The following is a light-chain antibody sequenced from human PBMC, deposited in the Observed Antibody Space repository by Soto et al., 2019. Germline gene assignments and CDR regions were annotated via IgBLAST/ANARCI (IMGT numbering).Light chain of an antibody. J-gene: IGKJ1*01. CDR3: QQYNSYRT. CDR2: DAS. Sequence: ASVGDRVTITCRASQSISSWLAWYQQKPGKAPKLLIYDASSLESGVPSRFSGSGSGTEFTLTISSLQPDDFATYYCQQYNSYRTFGQGTKV. CDR1: QSISSW. V-gene: IGKV1-5*01.